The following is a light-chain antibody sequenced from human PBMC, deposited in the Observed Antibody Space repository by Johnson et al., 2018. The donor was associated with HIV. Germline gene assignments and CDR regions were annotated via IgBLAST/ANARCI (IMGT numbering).Light chain of an antibody. CDR1: NSNIGDNY. V-gene: IGLV1-51*01. CDR2: ENN. Sequence: SVLTQPPSVSAAPGQKVTISCSGSNSNIGDNYVSWYQQFPGTAPKLLIYENNKRPSGILDRFSGSKSGTSATLGITGLQTGDEADYYCVTWDSRLSAYVFGTGTKVTVL. CDR3: VTWDSRLSAYV. J-gene: IGLJ1*01.